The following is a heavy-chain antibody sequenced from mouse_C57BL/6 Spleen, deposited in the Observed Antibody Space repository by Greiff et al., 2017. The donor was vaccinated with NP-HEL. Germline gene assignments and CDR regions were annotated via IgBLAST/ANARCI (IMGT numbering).Heavy chain of an antibody. CDR3: AKGDSANWDDAWFAY. CDR1: GFTFSDYY. CDR2: INYDGSST. Sequence: EVKLVESEGGLVQPGSSMKLSCTASGFTFSDYYMAWVRQVPEKGLEWVANINYDGSSTYYLDSLKIRFIISRDNAKNILYLQMSSLKSEDTATYYGAKGDSANWDDAWFAYWGQGTLVTVSA. J-gene: IGHJ3*01. D-gene: IGHD4-1*01. V-gene: IGHV5-16*01.